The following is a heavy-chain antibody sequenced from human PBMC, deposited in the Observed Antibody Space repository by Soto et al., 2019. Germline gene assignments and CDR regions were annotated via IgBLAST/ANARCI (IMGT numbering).Heavy chain of an antibody. J-gene: IGHJ4*02. CDR3: ARQYYDYVWGSFQDKGLDY. Sequence: GGSLRLSCAASGFTFSSYWMHWVRQAPGKGLVWVSRINSDASSTSYADSVKGRFTISRDNAKNTLYLQMNSLRAEDTAVYYCARQYYDYVWGSFQDKGLDYWGQGTLVTVSS. D-gene: IGHD3-16*01. CDR1: GFTFSSYW. V-gene: IGHV3-74*01. CDR2: INSDASST.